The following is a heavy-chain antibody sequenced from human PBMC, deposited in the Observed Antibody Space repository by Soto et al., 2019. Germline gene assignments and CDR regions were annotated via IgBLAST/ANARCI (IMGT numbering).Heavy chain of an antibody. Sequence: SETLSLTCTVSGGSISSYYWTWIRQPPGKGLEWIGYIYYSGSTNYNPSLKSRVTISVDTSKNQFSLKLSSVTAADTAVYYCARSLGLDAFDIWGQGTMVTVSS. CDR2: IYYSGST. D-gene: IGHD6-19*01. V-gene: IGHV4-59*01. J-gene: IGHJ3*02. CDR3: ARSLGLDAFDI. CDR1: GGSISSYY.